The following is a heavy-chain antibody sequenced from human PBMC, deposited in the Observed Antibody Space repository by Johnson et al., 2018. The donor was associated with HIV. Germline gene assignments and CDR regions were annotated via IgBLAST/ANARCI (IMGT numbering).Heavy chain of an antibody. J-gene: IGHJ3*02. D-gene: IGHD2/OR15-2a*01. CDR3: ARENVLFNAFDI. CDR1: GFTFSSYG. V-gene: IGHV3-30*03. CDR2: ISYDGSNK. Sequence: PLVESGGGVVQPGRSLRLSCAASGFTFSSYGMYWVRQASGKGREGVAIISYDGSNKKKADSVKGRFTISKDNYKNTVYLQMNSLRSDDTAVYYCARENVLFNAFDIWGQGTMVTVSS.